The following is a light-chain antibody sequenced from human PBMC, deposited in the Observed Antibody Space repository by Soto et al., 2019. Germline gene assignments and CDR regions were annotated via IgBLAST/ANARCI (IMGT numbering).Light chain of an antibody. CDR1: QGITDF. Sequence: DIQMTQSPSSLSASIGDRVTITCRASQGITDFLAWYQQKPGKVPKLLIYAASTLQSGVPSRFSGSGSGTDFTLTISSLQPEDVATYYCHKYNCAPFAFGPGTKVDIK. CDR3: HKYNCAPFA. J-gene: IGKJ3*01. V-gene: IGKV1-27*01. CDR2: AAS.